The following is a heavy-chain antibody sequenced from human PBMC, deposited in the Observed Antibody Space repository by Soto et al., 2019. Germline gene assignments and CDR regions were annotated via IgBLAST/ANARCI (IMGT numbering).Heavy chain of an antibody. V-gene: IGHV5-51*01. J-gene: IGHJ5*02. Sequence: PGASLKISCKGSGYYFPSYWIGWVRQMPGKGLEWMGIFYPGDSDTRYSPSFQGQVTISADRSISTAYLQWSSLKASDTAMYYCARHASMVRGVPQVKYNWFDPWGQGTLVTVSS. D-gene: IGHD3-10*01. CDR3: ARHASMVRGVPQVKYNWFDP. CDR1: GYYFPSYW. CDR2: FYPGDSDT.